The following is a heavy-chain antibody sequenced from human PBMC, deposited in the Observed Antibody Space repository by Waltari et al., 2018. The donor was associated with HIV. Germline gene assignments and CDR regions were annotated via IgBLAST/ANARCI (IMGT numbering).Heavy chain of an antibody. V-gene: IGHV5-51*03. CDR1: GYSFTSYW. Sequence: VQLVQSGAAVNRPGASLKISGKGSGYSFTSYWIGWVRQMPGKGLECMGIIYPCDSDTRYSPSFQGQVTISADKSISTAYLQWSSLKASDTAMYYCARYITMVRGGANWFDPWGQGTLVTVSS. CDR2: IYPCDSDT. D-gene: IGHD3-10*01. CDR3: ARYITMVRGGANWFDP. J-gene: IGHJ5*02.